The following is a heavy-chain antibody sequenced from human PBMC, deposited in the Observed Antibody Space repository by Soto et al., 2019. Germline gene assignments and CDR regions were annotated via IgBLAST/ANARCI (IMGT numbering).Heavy chain of an antibody. V-gene: IGHV4-30-2*01. J-gene: IGHJ4*02. CDR1: GGSISSGGYS. Sequence: SETLSLTCAVSGGSISSGGYSWSWIRQPPGKGLEWIGYIYHSGSTYYNPSLKSRVTISVDRSKNQFSLKLNSVTAADTAVYYCASRHSSPYFDYWGQGTLVTV. D-gene: IGHD6-13*01. CDR2: IYHSGST. CDR3: ASRHSSPYFDY.